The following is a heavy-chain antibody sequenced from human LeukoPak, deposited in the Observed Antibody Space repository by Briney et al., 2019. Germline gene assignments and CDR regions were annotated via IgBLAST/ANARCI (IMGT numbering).Heavy chain of an antibody. D-gene: IGHD3-10*01. CDR2: ISSSRSTI. V-gene: IGHV3-48*01. J-gene: IGHJ4*02. Sequence: RGSLRLSCAASGFIFSRYSMNWVRQAPGKGLEWISYISSSRSTIYYADSVKGRCTISRDNAKNSLFLQMNSLRAEDTAVYYCAREDTSGAYVDFWGQGTLVTVSS. CDR1: GFIFSRYS. CDR3: AREDTSGAYVDF.